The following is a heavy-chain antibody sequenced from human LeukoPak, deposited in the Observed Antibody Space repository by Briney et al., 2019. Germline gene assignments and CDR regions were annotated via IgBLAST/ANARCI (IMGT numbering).Heavy chain of an antibody. D-gene: IGHD3-22*01. Sequence: SETLSLTCTVSGGSISSYYWSWIRQPPGKGLEWIGYIYYSGNTYYNPSLKSRVTISVDTSKNQFSLKLSSVTAADTAVYYCARESYYDTRPEVDAFDIWGQGTMVTVSS. V-gene: IGHV4-59*01. J-gene: IGHJ3*02. CDR2: IYYSGNT. CDR3: ARESYYDTRPEVDAFDI. CDR1: GGSISSYY.